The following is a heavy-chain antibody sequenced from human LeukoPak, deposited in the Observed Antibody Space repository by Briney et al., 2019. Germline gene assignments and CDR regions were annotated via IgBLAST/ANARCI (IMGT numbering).Heavy chain of an antibody. CDR2: ISHDGNNK. D-gene: IGHD4-17*01. CDR3: TTELLLDYDYFDY. CDR1: GFTFSNNV. V-gene: IGHV3-30-3*01. J-gene: IGHJ4*02. Sequence: GGSLRLSCAASGFTFSNNVMHWVRQAPGKGLEWVAAISHDGNNKYYADSVKGRFTISRDNSKNTLYLQMSSLRAEDTAVYYCTTELLLDYDYFDYWGQGTLVTVSS.